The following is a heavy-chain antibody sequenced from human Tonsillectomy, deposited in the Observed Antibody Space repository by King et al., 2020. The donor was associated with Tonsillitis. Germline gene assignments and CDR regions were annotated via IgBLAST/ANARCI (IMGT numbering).Heavy chain of an antibody. J-gene: IGHJ4*02. Sequence: VQLVESGGGLVQPGGSLRLSCAASGFTFSSYSMNWVRQTPGKGLEWLSYICSSSSTIYYADSVKGRFTISRDSAKNSLYLQMNSLRAEDTAVYYCCSSCSDYWGQGTLVTFPS. CDR3: CSSCSDY. D-gene: IGHD6-19*01. V-gene: IGHV3-48*04. CDR1: GFTFSSYS. CDR2: ICSSSSTI.